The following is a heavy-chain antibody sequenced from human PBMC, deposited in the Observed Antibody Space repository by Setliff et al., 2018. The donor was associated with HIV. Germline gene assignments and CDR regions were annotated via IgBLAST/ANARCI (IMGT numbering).Heavy chain of an antibody. V-gene: IGHV3-30*02. CDR1: GFTFSTYG. CDR2: IRYDGSNQ. Sequence: GGSLRLSCAASGFTFSTYGMQWVRQAPGKGLEWVAFIRYDGSNQYYADSVRGRFAISRDNFKNTVYLQVHSLRIEDTAVYYCARDLASPDYSSGCPGYWGQGTLVTVSS. CDR3: ARDLASPDYSSGCPGY. D-gene: IGHD6-19*01. J-gene: IGHJ4*02.